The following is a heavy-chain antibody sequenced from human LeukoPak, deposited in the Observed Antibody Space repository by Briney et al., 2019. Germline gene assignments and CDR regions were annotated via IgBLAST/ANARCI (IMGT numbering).Heavy chain of an antibody. J-gene: IGHJ4*02. Sequence: ASVKVSCKASGYTFTGYYMHWVRQASGQGLEWMGWINPNSGGTNYAQKFQGRVTMTRDTSTSTAYMELRSLRSDDTAVYYCARVWAVLRYFNPPDYWGQGTLVTVSS. CDR3: ARVWAVLRYFNPPDY. D-gene: IGHD3-9*01. CDR1: GYTFTGYY. CDR2: INPNSGGT. V-gene: IGHV1-2*02.